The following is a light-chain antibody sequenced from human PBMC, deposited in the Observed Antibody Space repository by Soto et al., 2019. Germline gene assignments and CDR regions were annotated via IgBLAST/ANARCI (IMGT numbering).Light chain of an antibody. CDR1: QRVSSNY. Sequence: VLTQSPGTLSLSPGERATLSCRASQRVSSNYLAWYQQKPGQAPRLLIYGASSRATGIPDRFSGSGSGTDFNLTIGRLEPEDFAVYYCQQYGGSSPYTFGQGTKLEI. J-gene: IGKJ2*01. CDR3: QQYGGSSPYT. V-gene: IGKV3-20*01. CDR2: GAS.